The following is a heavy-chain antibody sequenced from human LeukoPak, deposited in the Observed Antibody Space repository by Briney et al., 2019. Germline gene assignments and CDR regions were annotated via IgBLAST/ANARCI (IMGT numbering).Heavy chain of an antibody. J-gene: IGHJ4*02. CDR2: ISGSGGTT. CDR1: GFTFTSYA. D-gene: IGHD1-26*01. Sequence: GGSLRLSCAASGFTFTSYAMSWVRQAPGKGLEWVSTISGSGGTTYYADSVKGRFTISRDNSKNTLYLQMSSLRAEDTVIYSCARGVGPCDYWGQGTLVTVSS. CDR3: ARGVGPCDY. V-gene: IGHV3-23*01.